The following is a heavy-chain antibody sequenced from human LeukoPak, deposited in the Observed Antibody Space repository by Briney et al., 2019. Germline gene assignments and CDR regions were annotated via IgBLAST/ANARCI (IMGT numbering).Heavy chain of an antibody. CDR3: ARDYSRGYAWFDP. V-gene: IGHV4-31*03. CDR1: GDSISSGGYY. D-gene: IGHD5-12*01. J-gene: IGHJ5*02. CDR2: IYYSGSA. Sequence: SETLSLTCTVSGDSISSGGYYWSWIRQHPGKGLEWIGYIYYSGSAYYNPFLKSRVSISVDTSKNQFSLKLTSVTAADTALYFCARDYSRGYAWFDPWGQGTLVTVSS.